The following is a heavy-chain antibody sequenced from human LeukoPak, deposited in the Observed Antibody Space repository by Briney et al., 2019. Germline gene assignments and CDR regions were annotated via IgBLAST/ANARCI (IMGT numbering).Heavy chain of an antibody. V-gene: IGHV3-9*03. D-gene: IGHD6-13*01. CDR3: AKSPIAAAGHNWFDP. CDR1: GFTFDDYD. CDR2: ISWNSGSI. Sequence: GRSLRLSCAASGFTFDDYDMHWVRQAPGKGLEWVSGISWNSGSIGYADSVKGRFTISRDNAKNSLYLQMNSLRAEDMALYYCAKSPIAAAGHNWFDPWGQGTLVTVSS. J-gene: IGHJ5*02.